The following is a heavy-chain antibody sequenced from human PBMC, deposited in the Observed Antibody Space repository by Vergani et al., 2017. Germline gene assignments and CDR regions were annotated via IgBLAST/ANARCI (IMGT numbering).Heavy chain of an antibody. CDR2: SSAYNGNR. J-gene: IGHJ5*02. CDR3: ARALRRPLHNWFDP. V-gene: IGHV1-18*01. Sequence: QVQLVQSGAEVKKPGASVKVSCKASGYTFTSYGISWVRQAPGQGLEWMGWSSAYNGNRNYAQKLQGRATMTTNTPPSTADMELRSRRSDDTAVYYCARALRRPLHNWFDPWGQGTLVTVSS. CDR1: GYTFTSYG.